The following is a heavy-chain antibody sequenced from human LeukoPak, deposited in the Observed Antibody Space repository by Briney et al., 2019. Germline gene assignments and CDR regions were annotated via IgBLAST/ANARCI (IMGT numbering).Heavy chain of an antibody. Sequence: GGSLRLSCEASGFILSNSAMSWVRQAPGKGLEWVSIIGISALSTFYADSVKGRFTISRDNSENTLYLQMNSLRAEDTALYYCVKHSSGYYRPFDHWGQGTLVTVSS. CDR2: IGISALST. CDR1: GFILSNSA. V-gene: IGHV3-23*01. D-gene: IGHD3-22*01. J-gene: IGHJ4*02. CDR3: VKHSSGYYRPFDH.